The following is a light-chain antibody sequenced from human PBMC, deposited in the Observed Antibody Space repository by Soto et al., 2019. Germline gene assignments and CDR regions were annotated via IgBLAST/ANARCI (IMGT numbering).Light chain of an antibody. CDR1: QGADSSY. CDR3: QQYGSSLMYT. J-gene: IGKJ2*01. CDR2: GAS. V-gene: IGKV3-20*01. Sequence: IVLTQSPGTLSLSPGERVTLSCRASQGADSSYLAWYQQKPGQPPRLLIYGASTRATGIPDRFSGSGSGTDFTLTISRLEPEDFAVYYCQQYGSSLMYTFGQGTKLEIK.